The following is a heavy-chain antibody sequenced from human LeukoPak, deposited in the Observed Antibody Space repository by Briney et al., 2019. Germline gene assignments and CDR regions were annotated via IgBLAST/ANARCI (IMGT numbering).Heavy chain of an antibody. J-gene: IGHJ6*02. CDR1: GGTFSSYT. V-gene: IGHV1-69*02. Sequence: ASVKVSCKASGGTFSSYTISWVRQAPGQGLEWMGRIIPILGIANYAQKFQGRVTLTADKSTSTAYMELSSLRSEDTAVYYCARGRYYDSNPMDVWGQGTTVTVSS. CDR2: IIPILGIA. D-gene: IGHD3-22*01. CDR3: ARGRYYDSNPMDV.